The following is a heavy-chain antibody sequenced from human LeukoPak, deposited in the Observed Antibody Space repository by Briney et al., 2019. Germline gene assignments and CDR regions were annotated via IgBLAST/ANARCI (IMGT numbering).Heavy chain of an antibody. CDR3: ARTRD. Sequence: AGGSLRLSCAASGFTVSSKYRRRVRQAPGKGLEWVSVIYSDGSTYYADSVKGRFTISRDNSKNTLYLQMNSLRAEDTAVYYCARTRDLGQRTLVTVSS. J-gene: IGHJ4*02. CDR1: GFTVSSKY. CDR2: IYSDGST. V-gene: IGHV3-66*01.